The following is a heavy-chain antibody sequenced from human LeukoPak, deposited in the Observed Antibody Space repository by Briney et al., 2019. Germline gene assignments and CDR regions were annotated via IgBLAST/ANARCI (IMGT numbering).Heavy chain of an antibody. J-gene: IGHJ3*02. Sequence: GASVKVSCKASGYTFTGYYMHWVRQAPGQGLEWMGWINPNSGGTNYAQKFQGRVTMTRDTSISTAYMELSRLRSDDTAVYYCATVGPVSGSSPNDAFDIWGQGTMVTVSS. V-gene: IGHV1-2*02. CDR2: INPNSGGT. CDR3: ATVGPVSGSSPNDAFDI. D-gene: IGHD1-26*01. CDR1: GYTFTGYY.